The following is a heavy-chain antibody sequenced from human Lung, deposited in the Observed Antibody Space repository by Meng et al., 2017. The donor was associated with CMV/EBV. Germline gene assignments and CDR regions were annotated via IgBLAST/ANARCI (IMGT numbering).Heavy chain of an antibody. Sequence: QVQLAHASTEVKKPRASIKGSCKVSGYTFTNYDMHWVRQAPGQGLEWMGIINTSVGYTSHAQKFQGRVTMTRDTSTSTVHMEVSSLRSADTAVYYCARASRVLGGFDYWGQGTLVTVSS. CDR1: GYTFTNYD. D-gene: IGHD3-16*01. V-gene: IGHV1-46*01. CDR3: ARASRVLGGFDY. J-gene: IGHJ4*02. CDR2: INTSVGYT.